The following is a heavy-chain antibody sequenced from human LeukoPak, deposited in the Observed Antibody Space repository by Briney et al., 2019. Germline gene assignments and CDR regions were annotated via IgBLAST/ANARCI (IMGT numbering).Heavy chain of an antibody. CDR2: IYHSGST. D-gene: IGHD6-25*01. V-gene: IGHV4-38-2*02. Sequence: PSETLSLTCTVSGYSISSGYYWGWIRQPPGQGLEWIGSIYHSGSTYYNPSLKCRVTISVDTSKNQFSLKLSSVTAADTAVYYCARVSGFHYYYYYMDVWGKGTTVTVSS. CDR3: ARVSGFHYYYYYMDV. J-gene: IGHJ6*03. CDR1: GYSISSGYY.